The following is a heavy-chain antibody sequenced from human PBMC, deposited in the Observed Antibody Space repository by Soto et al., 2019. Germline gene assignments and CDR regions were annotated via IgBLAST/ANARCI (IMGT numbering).Heavy chain of an antibody. D-gene: IGHD6-19*01. CDR2: VSHDGRNT. CDR1: GFTFSDYA. V-gene: IGHV3-30*18. J-gene: IGHJ4*02. Sequence: VQLVESGGGVVQPGRSLRLSCAASGFTFSDYAMHWVRQAPGKGLEWVAVVSHDGRNTHYADSVKGRFTISRDSSKNTVSLEMTSLRAEGTAVYYCGKGGRQWLVTSDFNFWCQGALVTVSS. CDR3: GKGGRQWLVTSDFNF.